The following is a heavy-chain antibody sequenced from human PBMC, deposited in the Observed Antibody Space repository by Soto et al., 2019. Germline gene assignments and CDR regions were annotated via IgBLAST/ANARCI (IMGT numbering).Heavy chain of an antibody. CDR2: INSDGSIT. CDR1: GFTFSSYW. D-gene: IGHD3-22*01. V-gene: IGHV3-74*01. J-gene: IGHJ4*02. Sequence: GGSLRLSCAASGFTFSSYWMHWVRQAPGKGLVWVSHINSDGSITNYADSVKGRFTISRDNAKNTLYLQLNSLRAEDTAVYYCARDVYYYDSSGYYYHSDYWGQGTLATVSS. CDR3: ARDVYYYDSSGYYYHSDY.